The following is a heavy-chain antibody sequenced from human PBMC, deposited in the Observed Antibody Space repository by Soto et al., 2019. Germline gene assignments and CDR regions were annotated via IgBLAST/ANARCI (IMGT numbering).Heavy chain of an antibody. V-gene: IGHV3-30-3*01. J-gene: IGHJ6*02. Sequence: QVQLVESGGGVVQSGTSLRLSCGASGFDLSRYAVHWVRQAPGKGLEWLAGISFDGSSQYYADSVKGRFTVSRDNSKNTVYLQMNSLRQGDTALYFCARDPFWSYVDTARYGMDVWGQGTTVTVAS. CDR2: ISFDGSSQ. D-gene: IGHD5-18*01. CDR1: GFDLSRYA. CDR3: ARDPFWSYVDTARYGMDV.